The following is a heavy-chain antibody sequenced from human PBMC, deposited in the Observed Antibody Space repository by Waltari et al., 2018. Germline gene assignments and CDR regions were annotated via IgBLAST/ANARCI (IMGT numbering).Heavy chain of an antibody. V-gene: IGHV4-31*03. CDR1: GGHISSGGYY. D-gene: IGHD3-10*02. J-gene: IGHJ4*02. Sequence: QVQLQESGPGLVKPSQTLSLTCTVSGGHISSGGYYWRLIRPHPGKGLEWIGYIYYSGSTYYNPSLKSRVTISVDTSKNQFSLKLSSVTAADTAVYYCAREVVRGVKTYYFDYWGQGTLVTVSS. CDR3: AREVVRGVKTYYFDY. CDR2: IYYSGST.